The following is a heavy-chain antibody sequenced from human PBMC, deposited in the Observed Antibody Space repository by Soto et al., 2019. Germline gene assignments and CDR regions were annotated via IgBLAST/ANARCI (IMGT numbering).Heavy chain of an antibody. V-gene: IGHV5-51*01. J-gene: IGHJ6*02. CDR1: GFSFTSYW. Sequence: PGESLKISCKGSGFSFTSYWIGWVRQMPGKGLEWMVIFFPVDSETKYSPSFEGQVTISADKSTNTAYLQWSSLKASDTAMYYFARPPLPGIVVPGGYNYHDGLDVWGQGTPVTSP. CDR2: FFPVDSET. D-gene: IGHD6-19*01. CDR3: ARPPLPGIVVPGGYNYHDGLDV.